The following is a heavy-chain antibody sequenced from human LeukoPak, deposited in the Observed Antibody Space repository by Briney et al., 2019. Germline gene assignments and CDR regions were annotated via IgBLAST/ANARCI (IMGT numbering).Heavy chain of an antibody. D-gene: IGHD3-16*01. CDR1: GFTFSSYS. J-gene: IGHJ2*01. CDR3: ARDWGPGYWYFDL. V-gene: IGHV3-48*01. CDR2: ISSSSSTI. Sequence: GGSLRLSCAASGFTFSSYSINWVRQAPGKGLEWVSYISSSSSTIYYADSVKGRFTISRDNAKNSLYLQMNSLRAEDTAVYYCARDWGPGYWYFDLWGRGTLVTVSS.